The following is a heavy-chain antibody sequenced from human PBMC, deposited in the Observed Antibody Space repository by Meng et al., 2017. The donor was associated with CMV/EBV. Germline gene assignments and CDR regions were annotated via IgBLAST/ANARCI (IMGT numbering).Heavy chain of an antibody. CDR1: GFTVSSNY. CDR3: ARGFSTIFGVPKRGRQYGMDV. Sequence: GGSLRLSCAASGFTVSSNYMSWVRQAPGKGLEWVSVIYSGGSTYYADSVKDRFTISRDNSKNTLYLQMNSLRAEDTAVYYCARGFSTIFGVPKRGRQYGMDVWGQGTTVTVSS. CDR2: IYSGGST. D-gene: IGHD3-3*01. V-gene: IGHV3-53*01. J-gene: IGHJ6*02.